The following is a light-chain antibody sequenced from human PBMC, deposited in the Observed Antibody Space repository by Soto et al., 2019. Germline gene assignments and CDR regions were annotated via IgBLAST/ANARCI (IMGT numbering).Light chain of an antibody. V-gene: IGLV2-14*03. J-gene: IGLJ2*01. CDR3: SSNAL. CDR1: SSDIGASDY. CDR2: NVN. Sequence: QSALTQPASVSGSPGQSITISCTGTSSDIGASDYVSWYQQHPDKAPKLIIYNVNYRPSGISSRFSGSKSGNTASLTISGLQAEYDGYYFGSSNALFGGGTKVTVL.